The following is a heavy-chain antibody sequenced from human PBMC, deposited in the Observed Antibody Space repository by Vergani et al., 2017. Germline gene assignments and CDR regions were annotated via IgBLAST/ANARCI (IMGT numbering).Heavy chain of an antibody. CDR2: IYYSGST. D-gene: IGHD3-9*01. J-gene: IGHJ5*02. CDR1: GGSISSYY. V-gene: IGHV4-59*06. CDR3: ATTHYDILTVHGWLDP. Sequence: QVQLQESGPGLVKPSETLSLTCTVSGGSISSYYWSWIRQHPGKGLEWIGYIYYSGSTYYNPSLKSRVTISVDTSKNQFSLKLSSVTAADTAVYYCATTHYDILTVHGWLDPWGQGTLVTVSS.